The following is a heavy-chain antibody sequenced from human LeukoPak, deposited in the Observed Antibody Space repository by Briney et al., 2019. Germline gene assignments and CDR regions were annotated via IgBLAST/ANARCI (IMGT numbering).Heavy chain of an antibody. CDR3: AGGRRITMVRDYYFDY. CDR1: GYTFTSYD. V-gene: IGHV1-8*03. Sequence: ASVKVSCKASGYTFTSYDINWVRQATGQGLEWMGWMNPNSGNTGYAQKFQGRVTITRNTSISTAYMELSSLRSEDTAVYYCAGGRRITMVRDYYFDYWGQGTLVTVSS. J-gene: IGHJ4*02. CDR2: MNPNSGNT. D-gene: IGHD3-10*01.